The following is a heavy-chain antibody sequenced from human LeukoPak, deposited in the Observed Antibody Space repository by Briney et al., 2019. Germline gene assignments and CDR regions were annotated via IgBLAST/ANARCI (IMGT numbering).Heavy chain of an antibody. Sequence: SETLSLTCTVSGGSISSYYWSWIRQPLGKGLEWIGYIYYSGSTNYNPSLKSRVTISVDTSKNQFSLKLSSVTAADTAVYYCARSGSYYYGSGSYSYFDYWGQGTLVTVSS. CDR3: ARSGSYYYGSGSYSYFDY. CDR2: IYYSGST. J-gene: IGHJ4*02. V-gene: IGHV4-59*08. D-gene: IGHD3-10*01. CDR1: GGSISSYY.